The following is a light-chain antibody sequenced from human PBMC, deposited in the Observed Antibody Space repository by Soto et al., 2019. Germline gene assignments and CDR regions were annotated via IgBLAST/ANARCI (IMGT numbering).Light chain of an antibody. V-gene: IGLV1-51*01. CDR3: GTWDNSLSGVV. J-gene: IGLJ2*01. Sequence: QSVLTQPPSVSAAPGQKVTISCSGGTSNTGTYYVSWYQQLPGTAPKLLIYDDDKRPSGIPDRFSASKSGTSATLGITGLQTGDEADYYCGTWDNSLSGVVFGGGTKVTVL. CDR2: DDD. CDR1: TSNTGTYY.